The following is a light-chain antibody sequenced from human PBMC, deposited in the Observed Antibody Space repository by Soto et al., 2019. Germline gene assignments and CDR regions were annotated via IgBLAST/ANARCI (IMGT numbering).Light chain of an antibody. CDR3: QQRSNWPIT. V-gene: IGKV3D-20*02. CDR2: DAS. Sequence: EIVLTQSPATLSLSPGERATLSCGGSQSVSSSYLAWYQQKPGLAPRLLIYDASNRATGIPARFSGSGSGTDFTLTISSLEPEDFAVYYCQQRSNWPITFGQGTRLEIK. CDR1: QSVSSSY. J-gene: IGKJ5*01.